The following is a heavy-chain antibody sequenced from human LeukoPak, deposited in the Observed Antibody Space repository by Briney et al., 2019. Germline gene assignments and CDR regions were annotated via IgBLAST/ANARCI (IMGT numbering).Heavy chain of an antibody. J-gene: IGHJ4*02. CDR2: IYYSGRT. CDR1: GDSISSSNYY. CDR3: ARIEYSGPLDY. D-gene: IGHD1-26*01. Sequence: PSETLSLTCTVSGDSISSSNYYWGWIRQPPGKGLECIGSIYYSGRTYYNPSLKSRVTISLDTSKNQFSLKLSSVTAADTAVYYCARIEYSGPLDYWGQGTLVTVSS. V-gene: IGHV4-39*07.